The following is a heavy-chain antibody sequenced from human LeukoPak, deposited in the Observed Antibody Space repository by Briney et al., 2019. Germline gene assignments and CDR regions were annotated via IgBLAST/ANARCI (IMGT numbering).Heavy chain of an antibody. V-gene: IGHV1-18*01. D-gene: IGHD3-3*01. Sequence: GASVKVSCKASGYILTSYGISWVRQAPGQGLEWMGWISAYNGNTNYAQKLQGRVTMTTDTSTSTVYMELRSLRSDDTAVYYCARDKVASGRRRPDAFDIWGQGTMVTVSS. J-gene: IGHJ3*02. CDR3: ARDKVASGRRRPDAFDI. CDR1: GYILTSYG. CDR2: ISAYNGNT.